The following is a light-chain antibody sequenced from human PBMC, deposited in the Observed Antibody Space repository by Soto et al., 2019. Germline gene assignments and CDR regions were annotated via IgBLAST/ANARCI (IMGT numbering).Light chain of an antibody. Sequence: QSVLTQPPSVSGAPGQRVTISCTGSGSTFGAGYDVHWYQQLPGTAPKLLIYDNTNRPSGVPDRFSGSKSATSASLAITGLQAEDEAIYYCQSYDNTLSGPIYVFGTGTKLTVL. CDR1: GSTFGAGYD. CDR3: QSYDNTLSGPIYV. CDR2: DNT. J-gene: IGLJ1*01. V-gene: IGLV1-40*01.